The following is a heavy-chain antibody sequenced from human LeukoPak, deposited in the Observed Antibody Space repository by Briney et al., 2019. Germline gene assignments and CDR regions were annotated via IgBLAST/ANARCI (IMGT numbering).Heavy chain of an antibody. J-gene: IGHJ4*02. CDR1: GINFSLYR. V-gene: IGHV3-21*01. CDR2: ISSTSIDI. Sequence: GGYLRLSCAASGINFSLYRMNWVRQASGKGLEWVSYISSTSIDIYYADSVKGRFTISRDNAKNSLYLQMNSLRAEDTAVYYCASLAPDSSGYVDYWGQGTLVTVSS. CDR3: ASLAPDSSGYVDY. D-gene: IGHD3-22*01.